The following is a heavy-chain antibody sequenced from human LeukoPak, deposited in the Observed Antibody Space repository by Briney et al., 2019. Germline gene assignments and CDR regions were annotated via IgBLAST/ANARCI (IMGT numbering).Heavy chain of an antibody. Sequence: GGSLRLSCVASGFSLRGYAMHWVRQAPGKGGLEWVTMISYDGRDQYYADSVKGRFTISRDDSKNTLFLQMNSLRAEDTAMYHCARIGLGVSFGSGFDYWGQGTLVTVTS. CDR1: GFSLRGYA. J-gene: IGHJ4*02. V-gene: IGHV3-30-3*01. CDR3: ARIGLGVSFGSGFDY. CDR2: ISYDGRDQ. D-gene: IGHD3-10*01.